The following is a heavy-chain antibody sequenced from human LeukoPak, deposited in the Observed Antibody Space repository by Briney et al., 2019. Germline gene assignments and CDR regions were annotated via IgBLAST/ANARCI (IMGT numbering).Heavy chain of an antibody. CDR2: ISYDGSNK. V-gene: IGHV3-30*04. Sequence: GGSLRLSCAASGFIFSYYAMYWVRQAPGKGLEWVAVISYDGSNKYYADSVKGRFTISRDNFKNTLYLQMNSLRAEDTAVYYCVKDRGYYAPENWFDPWGQGTLVTVSS. CDR3: VKDRGYYAPENWFDP. J-gene: IGHJ5*02. CDR1: GFIFSYYA. D-gene: IGHD3-10*01.